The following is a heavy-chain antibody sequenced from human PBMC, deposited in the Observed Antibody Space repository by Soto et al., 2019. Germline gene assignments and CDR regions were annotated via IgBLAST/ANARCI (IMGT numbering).Heavy chain of an antibody. Sequence: SETLSLTCTVSGGSISSSSYYWGGIRQPPGKGLEWIGSIYYSGSTYYNPSLKSRVTISVDTSKNQFSLKLSSVTAADTAVYYCVRLGSGGRWNWEGGYYYYMDVWGKGTRVTVSS. V-gene: IGHV4-39*01. D-gene: IGHD2-15*01. CDR2: IYYSGST. CDR3: VRLGSGGRWNWEGGYYYYMDV. J-gene: IGHJ6*03. CDR1: GGSISSSSYY.